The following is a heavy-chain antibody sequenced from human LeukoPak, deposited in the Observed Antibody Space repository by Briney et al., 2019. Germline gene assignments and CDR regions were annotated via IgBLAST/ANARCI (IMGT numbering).Heavy chain of an antibody. CDR2: IYTSGST. J-gene: IGHJ1*01. D-gene: IGHD3-22*01. CDR3: ASQYYYDSSGHMWGYFQH. Sequence: SETLSLTCTVSGGSISSYYWSWIRQPPGKGLEWIGYIYTSGSTNYNPSLKSRVTISVDTSKNQFSLKLSSVTAADTAVYYCASQYYYDSSGHMWGYFQHWGQGTLVTVSS. V-gene: IGHV4-4*09. CDR1: GGSISSYY.